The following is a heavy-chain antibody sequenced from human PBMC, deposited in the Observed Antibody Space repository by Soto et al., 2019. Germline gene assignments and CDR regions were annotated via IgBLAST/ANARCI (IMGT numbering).Heavy chain of an antibody. Sequence: QMQLVQSGAEVKKPGSSVKVSCKASGGTLSSFINYPINWVRQAPGQGLEWMGGIVPNVGTVNYAQKFQGRVTITADKSTGRAYMDLGSLRAEDTTLYYCARRDTSGFLRYFDNWGQGTLVTVSS. V-gene: IGHV1-69*06. CDR3: ARRDTSGFLRYFDN. CDR1: GGTLSSFINYP. CDR2: IVPNVGTV. D-gene: IGHD3-3*01. J-gene: IGHJ4*02.